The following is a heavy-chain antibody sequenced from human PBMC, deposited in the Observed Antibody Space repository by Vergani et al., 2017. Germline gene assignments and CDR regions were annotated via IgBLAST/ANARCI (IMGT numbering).Heavy chain of an antibody. J-gene: IGHJ5*02. CDR1: GASIRSCNYY. CDR2: IYYSGST. Sequence: QLQLQESGPGLVKPSATLSLTCSVSGASIRSCNYYWGRQRQPPGKGLEWIASIYYSGSTYYNPSLKSRVTISVDTSKNQFSLKLSSVTAADTAIYFCARHSTVEWLVKLGWIDPWGQGILVTVSS. V-gene: IGHV4-39*01. CDR3: ARHSTVEWLVKLGWIDP. D-gene: IGHD6-19*01.